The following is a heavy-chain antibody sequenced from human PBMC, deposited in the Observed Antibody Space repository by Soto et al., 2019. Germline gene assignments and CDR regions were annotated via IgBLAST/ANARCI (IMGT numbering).Heavy chain of an antibody. Sequence: GGSLRLSCAASGLTFSNAWMSWVRQAPGKGLEWVGRIKSKTDGGTTDYAAPVKGRFTISRDDSKNTLYLQMNSLKTEDTAVYYCTTDPYYDFWSGSNWFDPWGQGTLVTVSS. D-gene: IGHD3-3*01. CDR3: TTDPYYDFWSGSNWFDP. V-gene: IGHV3-15*01. J-gene: IGHJ5*02. CDR1: GLTFSNAW. CDR2: IKSKTDGGTT.